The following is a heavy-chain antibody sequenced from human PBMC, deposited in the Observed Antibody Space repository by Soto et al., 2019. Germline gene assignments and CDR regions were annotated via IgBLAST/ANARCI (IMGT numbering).Heavy chain of an antibody. CDR1: GCSISSYY. J-gene: IGHJ4*02. CDR2: IYYSGST. D-gene: IGHD5-12*01. V-gene: IGHV4-59*01. Sequence: SETLSLTCTVSGCSISSYYWSWIRQPPGKGLEWIGYIYYSGSTNYNPSLKSRVTISVDTSKNQFSLKLSSVTAADTAVYYCARDSGYDYGGNYFDYWGQGTLVTVSS. CDR3: ARDSGYDYGGNYFDY.